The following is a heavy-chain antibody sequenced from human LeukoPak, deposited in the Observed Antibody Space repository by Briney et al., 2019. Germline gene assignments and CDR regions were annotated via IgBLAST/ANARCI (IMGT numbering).Heavy chain of an antibody. Sequence: ASVKVSCKASGYTFTSYGINWVRQAPGQGLEWMGWISAYNGDTNYAQKLQGRVTMTTDTSTSTAYMELRSLRSDDTAVYYCAREPSGYSYGLNWGQGTLVTVSS. J-gene: IGHJ4*02. V-gene: IGHV1-18*01. CDR2: ISAYNGDT. D-gene: IGHD5-18*01. CDR1: GYTFTSYG. CDR3: AREPSGYSYGLN.